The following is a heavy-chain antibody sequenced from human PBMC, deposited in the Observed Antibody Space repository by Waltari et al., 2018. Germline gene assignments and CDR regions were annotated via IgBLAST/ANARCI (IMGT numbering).Heavy chain of an antibody. J-gene: IGHJ4*02. CDR1: GGFFSDYY. D-gene: IGHD1-26*01. CDR3: AGGTASAWELGHS. CDR2: IKQSGLT. Sequence: QVQLPQAGAGLLKPSETLSLTCVVYGGFFSDYYWSWIRQPPGKGLEWLGEIKQSGLTNYNPSVKSRATMSLDTSKNQFSLKLSSLTAADTAVYYCAGGTASAWELGHSWGQGTLVTVSS. V-gene: IGHV4-34*01.